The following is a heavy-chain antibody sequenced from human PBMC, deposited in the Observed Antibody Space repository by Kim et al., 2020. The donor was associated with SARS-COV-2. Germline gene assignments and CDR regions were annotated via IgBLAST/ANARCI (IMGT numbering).Heavy chain of an antibody. V-gene: IGHV3-15*01. J-gene: IGHJ4*02. CDR3: TTDLAFGELWDY. Sequence: DYAAPVKGRFTISRDDSKNTLYLQMNSLKTEDTAVYYCTTDLAFGELWDYWGQGTLVTVSS. D-gene: IGHD3-10*01.